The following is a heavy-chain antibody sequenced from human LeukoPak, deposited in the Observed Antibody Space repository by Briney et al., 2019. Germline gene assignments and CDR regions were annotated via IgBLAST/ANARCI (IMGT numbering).Heavy chain of an antibody. CDR3: ARGYYYDSSGYPAGMDV. D-gene: IGHD3-22*01. CDR1: GGTFSSYA. V-gene: IGHV1-69*04. Sequence: ASVKVSCKASGGTFSSYAISWVRQAPGQGLEWMGRIIPILGIANYAQKFQGRVTITADKSTSTAYMELSSLRSEDTAVYYCARGYYYDSSGYPAGMDVWGQGTTVTVSS. J-gene: IGHJ6*02. CDR2: IIPILGIA.